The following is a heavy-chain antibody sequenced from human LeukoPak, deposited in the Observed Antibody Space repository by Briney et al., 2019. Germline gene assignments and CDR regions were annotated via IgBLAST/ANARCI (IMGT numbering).Heavy chain of an antibody. CDR1: GYTFTSYG. V-gene: IGHV1-18*01. CDR3: ARLVVAYYYGSGSFMYFDY. J-gene: IGHJ4*02. Sequence: ASVKVSCKASGYTFTSYGISWVRQAPGQGLEWMGWISAYNGNTNYAQKFQGRVTMTRDTSTSTVYMELRSLRSDDTAVYYCARLVVAYYYGSGSFMYFDYWGQGTLVTVSS. D-gene: IGHD3-10*01. CDR2: ISAYNGNT.